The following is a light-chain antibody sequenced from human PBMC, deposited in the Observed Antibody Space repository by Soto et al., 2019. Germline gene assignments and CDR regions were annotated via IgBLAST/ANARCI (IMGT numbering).Light chain of an antibody. CDR2: DAS. CDR1: QSVGSW. V-gene: IGKV3-11*01. Sequence: EIVLTQSPATLSLSPGERATLSCRASQSVGSWLAWYQQKPGQAPRLLIYDASNRATGIPARFSGSGSGTDFTLTMSSLEPEAFAIYYWQQRVNWLTFGGGTKVESK. CDR3: QQRVNWLT. J-gene: IGKJ4*01.